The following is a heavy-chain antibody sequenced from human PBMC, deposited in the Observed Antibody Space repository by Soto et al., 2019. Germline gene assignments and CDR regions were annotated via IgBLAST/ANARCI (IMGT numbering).Heavy chain of an antibody. V-gene: IGHV3-23*01. J-gene: IGHJ5*02. CDR1: GFTFNHHA. CDR2: IVASGSAT. CDR3: AKCSVGTVRSSGWCNWFDP. Sequence: EVQLLESGGGLGQPGGSLRLSCAASGFTFNHHAMSWVRQAPGKGLEWVSGIVASGSATYYADSVRGRFTVSRDISRNTLYLQMNSLRAEDTAIYYCAKCSVGTVRSSGWCNWFDPWGQGTLVTVSS. D-gene: IGHD6-19*01.